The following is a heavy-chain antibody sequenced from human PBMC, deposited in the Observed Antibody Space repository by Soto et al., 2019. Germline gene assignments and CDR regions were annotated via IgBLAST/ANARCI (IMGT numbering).Heavy chain of an antibody. CDR2: INPSGGST. Sequence: ASVKVSCKASGYTFTSYYMHWVRQAPGQGLEWMGIINPSGGSTSYAQKFQGRVTMTTDKSTSTAYMELSSLRSEDTAVYYCARSSYSGYDWTWFDPWGQGTLVTVSS. CDR1: GYTFTSYY. D-gene: IGHD5-12*01. V-gene: IGHV1-46*01. J-gene: IGHJ5*02. CDR3: ARSSYSGYDWTWFDP.